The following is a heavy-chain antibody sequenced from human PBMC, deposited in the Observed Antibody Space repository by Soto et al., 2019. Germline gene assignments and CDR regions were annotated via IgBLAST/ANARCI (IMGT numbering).Heavy chain of an antibody. Sequence: QVQLVQSGAEVKKPGASVNISCKASGYTFISYAIHWARQAPGQRLEWMGWINAGNGNKKYSQKFQGRVTITRDTSAITVYMDLSSLLSEDTATHYFAIPVSYMRGAFDLWGQGTTVTVSS. J-gene: IGHJ3*01. V-gene: IGHV1-3*01. CDR3: AIPVSYMRGAFDL. D-gene: IGHD2-21*01. CDR2: INAGNGNK. CDR1: GYTFISYA.